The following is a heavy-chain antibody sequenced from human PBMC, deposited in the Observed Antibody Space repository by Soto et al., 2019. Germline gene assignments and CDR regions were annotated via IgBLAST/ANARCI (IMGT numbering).Heavy chain of an antibody. CDR3: AKDYVAGPTAADYFDY. D-gene: IGHD6-13*01. J-gene: IGHJ4*02. Sequence: VQLLESGGGLVQPGGSLRLSCAASGFTFSSYAMSWVRQAPGKGLEWVSAISGSGGSTYYADSVKGRFTISRDNSKNTLYLQMNSLRAEDTAVYYCAKDYVAGPTAADYFDYWGQGTLVTVSS. V-gene: IGHV3-23*01. CDR1: GFTFSSYA. CDR2: ISGSGGST.